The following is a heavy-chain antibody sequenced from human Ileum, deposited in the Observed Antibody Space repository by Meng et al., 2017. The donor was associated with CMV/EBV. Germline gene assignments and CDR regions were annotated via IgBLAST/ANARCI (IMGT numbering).Heavy chain of an antibody. Sequence: PLHKSGPGLARPSETLSLTWTSSGASISDYYWSWIRQSPGKALGWIGYFYNIGATNHNPSLKTRVTISADMFKRQFSLRLTSVTAADTAVYYCANSRRDGYKYFENWGQGILVTVSS. D-gene: IGHD5-24*01. CDR3: ANSRRDGYKYFEN. V-gene: IGHV4-59*01. J-gene: IGHJ4*02. CDR1: GASISDYY. CDR2: FYNIGAT.